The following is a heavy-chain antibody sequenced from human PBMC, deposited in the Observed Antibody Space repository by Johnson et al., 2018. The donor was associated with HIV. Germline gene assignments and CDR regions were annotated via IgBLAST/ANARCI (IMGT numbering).Heavy chain of an antibody. CDR2: INCNGGST. D-gene: IGHD3-3*01. CDR1: GFTFDDYG. Sequence: EVQLVESGGGVVRPGGSLRLSCAASGFTFDDYGMSWVRQAPGKGLKWVSGINCNGGSTGYADSVKGRFTISRDNAKNTLYLQMNSLRAEDTALYSCARGAPWSGSDAFDIWGQGTMVTVSS. J-gene: IGHJ3*02. V-gene: IGHV3-20*04. CDR3: ARGAPWSGSDAFDI.